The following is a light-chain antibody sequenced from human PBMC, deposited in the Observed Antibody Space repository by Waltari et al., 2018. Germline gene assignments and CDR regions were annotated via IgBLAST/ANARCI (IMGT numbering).Light chain of an antibody. CDR2: EAT. CDR3: CSYTASSTSYG. V-gene: IGLV2-23*01. CDR1: STALASYNL. J-gene: IGLJ1*01. Sequence: QSALSQPASVSGSPGQSPTITCTGASTALASYNLVAGDQHLPIRAPKLIIYEATKRPSCVSHRFPGTESAATASLRISGHQADDEADYYCCSYTASSTSYGCGGGTKVTVL.